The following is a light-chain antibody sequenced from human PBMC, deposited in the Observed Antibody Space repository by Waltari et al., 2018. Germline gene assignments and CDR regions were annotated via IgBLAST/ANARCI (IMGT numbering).Light chain of an antibody. V-gene: IGKV1-5*03. CDR2: MAS. Sequence: DIQMTQPPSTLSACVGDRVTIHCRASQSVGTLLAWYQQKPGKAPKLLIYMASSLESGVPSRFSGSGSGREFTLTISSLQPDDFATYSCQQYSSFSTFGQGTKVDI. CDR1: QSVGTL. CDR3: QQYSSFST. J-gene: IGKJ2*01.